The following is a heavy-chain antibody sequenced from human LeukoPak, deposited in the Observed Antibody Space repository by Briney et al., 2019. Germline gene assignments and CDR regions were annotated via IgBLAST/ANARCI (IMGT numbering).Heavy chain of an antibody. D-gene: IGHD3-10*01. CDR2: ISWDGGST. Sequence: GGSLRLSCAASGFTFDDYAMHWVRQAPGKGLEWVSLISWDGGSTYYADSVKGRFTISRDNSKNSLYLQMNSPRAEDTALYYCAKDGSKLWFGEQWGPWFDLWGQGTLVTVSS. J-gene: IGHJ5*02. V-gene: IGHV3-43D*04. CDR3: AKDGSKLWFGEQWGPWFDL. CDR1: GFTFDDYA.